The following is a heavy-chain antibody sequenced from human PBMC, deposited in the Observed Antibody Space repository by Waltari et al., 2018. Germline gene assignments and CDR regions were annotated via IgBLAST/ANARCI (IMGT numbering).Heavy chain of an antibody. V-gene: IGHV4-34*01. CDR1: GGSFSGYY. D-gene: IGHD2-15*01. CDR3: ARGRIGYFDY. Sequence: QVQLQQWGAGMLKPSETLSLTCAVYGGSFSGYYWSWIRQPPGKGLEWIGEINHSGRTNYTLALKSLFTISVDTSKNQFSLKLSFVTAAVTAVYYSARGRIGYFDYWGQGTLVTVSS. J-gene: IGHJ4*02. CDR2: INHSGRT.